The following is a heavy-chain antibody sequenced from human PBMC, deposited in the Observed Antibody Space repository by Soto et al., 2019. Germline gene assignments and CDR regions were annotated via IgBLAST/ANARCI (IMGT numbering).Heavy chain of an antibody. V-gene: IGHV3-23*01. CDR3: AKFGVYYYYGMDV. CDR1: GFTFGSYA. J-gene: IGHJ6*02. D-gene: IGHD3-10*01. CDR2: ISNGGGST. Sequence: GGSLRLSCAASGFTFGSYAMSWVRQAPGKGLEWVSTISNGGGSTYYADSVKGRFTISRDNSKNTLYLQMNSLRAEDTAVYYCAKFGVYYYYGMDVWGQGTTVTVS.